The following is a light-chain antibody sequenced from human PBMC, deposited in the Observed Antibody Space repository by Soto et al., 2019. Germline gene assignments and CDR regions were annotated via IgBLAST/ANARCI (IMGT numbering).Light chain of an antibody. Sequence: DIQMTQSPSTLSGSVGDRVTITCRASQTISSWLAWYEQKPGKAPKLLIYNASTLKSGVPSRHSGSGSGTEFTLTISSLQPDDFATYYCQHYNSYSEAFGQGTKVELK. V-gene: IGKV1-5*03. J-gene: IGKJ1*01. CDR2: NAS. CDR1: QTISSW. CDR3: QHYNSYSEA.